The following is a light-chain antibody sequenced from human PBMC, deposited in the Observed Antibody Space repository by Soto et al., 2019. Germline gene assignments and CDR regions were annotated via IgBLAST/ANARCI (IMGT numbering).Light chain of an antibody. Sequence: QSVLTQPASVSGSPGQSITISCTGTSSDVGGYNYVSWYQQHPGKAPKLMIYDVSNRPSGVSNRFSGSKSGNTASLTISGIKAEDEADYYCSSYTSSSTQVFGGGTKLTVL. CDR1: SSDVGGYNY. CDR3: SSYTSSSTQV. V-gene: IGLV2-14*01. J-gene: IGLJ2*01. CDR2: DVS.